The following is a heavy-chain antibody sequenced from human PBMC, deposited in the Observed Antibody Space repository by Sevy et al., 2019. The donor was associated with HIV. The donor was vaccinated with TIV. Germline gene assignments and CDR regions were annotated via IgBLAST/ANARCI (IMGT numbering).Heavy chain of an antibody. J-gene: IGHJ4*02. CDR2: ISPFNGDT. V-gene: IGHV1-18*01. D-gene: IGHD2-15*01. CDR3: ARAYCSGGRCYSLAY. Sequence: DTVKVSCKASGYTFSSYTITWVRQAPRQGLERRGRISPFNGDTNYAQKLQGRVTMSTDRSTSTAYMELRSLRSDDTAVYYCARAYCSGGRCYSLAYWGQGTLVIVSS. CDR1: GYTFSSYT.